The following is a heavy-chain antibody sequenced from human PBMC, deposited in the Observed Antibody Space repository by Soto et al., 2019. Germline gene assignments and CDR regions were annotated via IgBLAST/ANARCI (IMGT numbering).Heavy chain of an antibody. J-gene: IGHJ4*02. V-gene: IGHV3-21*03. Sequence: PGGSLRLFCAASGFAFYYYNMNWVRQAPGRGLELVSSISGSGIDIHFTDAVKGRFTISRDNAKTSLYPQMDSLRPEDTAVSYCTTEPLPMSRGVLDYWGQGILVTVSS. CDR3: TTEPLPMSRGVLDY. CDR2: ISGSGIDI. D-gene: IGHD3-10*01. CDR1: GFAFYYYN.